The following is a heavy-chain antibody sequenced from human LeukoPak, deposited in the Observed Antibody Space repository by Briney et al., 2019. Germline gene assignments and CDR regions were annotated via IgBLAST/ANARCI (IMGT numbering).Heavy chain of an antibody. Sequence: KPGGSLRLSCAASGFTFSSYTMNWVRQAPGKGLEWVSSVDTTSNYIYYADSVKGRFTISRDNAKNSVYLQMNSLRAEDTAVYYCAKAIVGSSYRYYDYWGQGSLVTVSS. J-gene: IGHJ4*02. CDR1: GFTFSSYT. D-gene: IGHD2-2*01. V-gene: IGHV3-21*04. CDR3: AKAIVGSSYRYYDY. CDR2: VDTTSNYI.